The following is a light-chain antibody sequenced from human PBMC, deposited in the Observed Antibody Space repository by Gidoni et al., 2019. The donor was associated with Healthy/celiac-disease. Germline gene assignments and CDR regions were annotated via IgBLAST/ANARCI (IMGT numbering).Light chain of an antibody. CDR2: AAS. J-gene: IGKJ4*01. Sequence: DIQMTQSPSSLSASVGDTVTITCRASQSSSSYLNWYQQKPGKAPKLLIYAASSLQSGVPQRFSGSGSGTDFTLTISSLQPEDFATYYCQQSYSTPLTFGGGTKVEIK. V-gene: IGKV1-39*01. CDR3: QQSYSTPLT. CDR1: QSSSSY.